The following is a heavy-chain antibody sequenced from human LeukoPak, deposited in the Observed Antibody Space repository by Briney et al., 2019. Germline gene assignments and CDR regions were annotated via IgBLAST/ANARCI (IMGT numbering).Heavy chain of an antibody. D-gene: IGHD3-22*01. CDR3: AGPLTYYYDSSGYYLSY. V-gene: IGHV1-69*13. CDR1: GGTFSSYA. J-gene: IGHJ4*02. Sequence: SVKVSCKASGGTFSSYAISWVRQAPGQGLEWMGGIIPIFGTANYAQKFQGRVTITADESTSTAYMELSSLRSEDTAVYYCAGPLTYYYDSSGYYLSYWGQGTLVTVSS. CDR2: IIPIFGTA.